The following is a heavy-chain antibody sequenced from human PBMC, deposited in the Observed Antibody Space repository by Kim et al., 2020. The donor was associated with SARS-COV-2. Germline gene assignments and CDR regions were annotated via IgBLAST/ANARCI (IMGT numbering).Heavy chain of an antibody. CDR1: GGSINSDY. J-gene: IGHJ4*01. CDR3: VRATYASGWYATDY. D-gene: IGHD6-19*01. Sequence: SETLSLTCTVSGGSINSDYWNWIRQPPGKGLEWIGYIYYSGTTNYNPSLKSRLTISVDTSKNQFSLKLSSVTPADTAMYYCVRATYASGWYATDYWGQGTPVTVSP. V-gene: IGHV4-59*13. CDR2: IYYSGTT.